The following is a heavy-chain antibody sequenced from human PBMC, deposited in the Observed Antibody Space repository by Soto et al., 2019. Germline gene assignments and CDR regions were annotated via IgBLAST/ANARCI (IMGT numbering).Heavy chain of an antibody. CDR3: ARQIYDSDTGPNFQYYFDS. CDR1: GYSFAGYW. CDR2: IDPSDSQT. V-gene: IGHV5-10-1*01. Sequence: GESLKISCKGSGYSFAGYWITWVRQKPGKGLEWMGRIDPSDSQTYYSPSFRGHVTISATKSITTVFLQWSSLGASDTAMYYCARQIYDSDTGPNFQYYFDSWGQGTPVTVSS. D-gene: IGHD3-22*01. J-gene: IGHJ4*02.